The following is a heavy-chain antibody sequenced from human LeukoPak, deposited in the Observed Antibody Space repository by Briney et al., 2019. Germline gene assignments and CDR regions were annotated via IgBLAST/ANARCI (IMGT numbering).Heavy chain of an antibody. D-gene: IGHD5-12*01. CDR1: GGSISSYY. J-gene: IGHJ5*02. Sequence: PSETLSLTCTVSGGSISSYYWGWIRQPAGKGLEWIGRIYTSGSTNYNPSLKSRVTMSVDTSKNQFSLKLSSVTAADTAVYYCARVSVATMRPSSGSPPPIVWFDPWGQGTLVTVSS. V-gene: IGHV4-4*07. CDR3: ARVSVATMRPSSGSPPPIVWFDP. CDR2: IYTSGST.